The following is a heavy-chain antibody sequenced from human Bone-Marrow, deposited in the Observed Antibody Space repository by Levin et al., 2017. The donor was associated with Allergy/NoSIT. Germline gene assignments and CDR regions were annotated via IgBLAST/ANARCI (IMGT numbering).Heavy chain of an antibody. V-gene: IGHV4-39*07. D-gene: IGHD6-19*01. CDR2: VFHTGST. CDR1: GGSISSGTHY. CDR3: AKEGGVAGNWFDP. Sequence: GSLRLSCNVSGGSISSGTHYWGWIRQSPGEGLQYIGNVFHTGSTYYSPSLRSRATISLDTSKNQFSLKLTSVTAADTAVYYCAKEGGVAGNWFDPWGQGTLVIVSS. J-gene: IGHJ5*02.